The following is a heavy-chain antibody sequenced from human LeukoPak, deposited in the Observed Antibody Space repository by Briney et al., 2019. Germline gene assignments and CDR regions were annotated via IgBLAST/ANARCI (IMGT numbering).Heavy chain of an antibody. CDR2: VYYNGNT. CDR3: ARHSSDWFYFDS. V-gene: IGHV4-59*01. Sequence: SETLSLTCSVSGGSLSDYYWCWVRQPPGKTLEWIGYVYYNGNTKYSPSLKSRVTMSVDSSKNQFSLKLTSVTAADTAIYYCARHSSDWFYFDSWGRGTLVTVSS. D-gene: IGHD3-9*01. J-gene: IGHJ4*02. CDR1: GGSLSDYY.